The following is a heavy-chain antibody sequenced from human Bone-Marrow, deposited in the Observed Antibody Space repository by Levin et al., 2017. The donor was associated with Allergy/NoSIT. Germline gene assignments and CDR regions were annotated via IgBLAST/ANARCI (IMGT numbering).Heavy chain of an antibody. D-gene: IGHD2-15*01. CDR1: GYTFTSYG. V-gene: IGHV1-18*01. CDR3: ARARGYCSGGSCYKIYFDY. Sequence: GASVKVSCKASGYTFTSYGISWVRQAPGQGLEWMGWISAYNGNTNYAQKLQGRVTMTTDTSTSTAYMELRSLRSDDTAVYYCARARGYCSGGSCYKIYFDYWGQGTLVTVSS. J-gene: IGHJ4*02. CDR2: ISAYNGNT.